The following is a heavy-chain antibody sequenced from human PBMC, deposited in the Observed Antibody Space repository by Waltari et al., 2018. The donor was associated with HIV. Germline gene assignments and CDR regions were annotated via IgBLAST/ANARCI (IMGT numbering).Heavy chain of an antibody. Sequence: VQLQQWGAGLLKPSETLSLTCAVSGGSLRGYYWSWIRQSPGKGLEWIRQINHRGSPNHNPALQSRDTRSVDTSKNHFSLNLSSVTAADSAVYHCARQHDYGGPTSKYYQYYGMDVWGQGTTVTVS. D-gene: IGHD4-17*01. J-gene: IGHJ6*02. CDR1: GGSLRGYY. V-gene: IGHV4-34*01. CDR2: INHRGSP. CDR3: ARQHDYGGPTSKYYQYYGMDV.